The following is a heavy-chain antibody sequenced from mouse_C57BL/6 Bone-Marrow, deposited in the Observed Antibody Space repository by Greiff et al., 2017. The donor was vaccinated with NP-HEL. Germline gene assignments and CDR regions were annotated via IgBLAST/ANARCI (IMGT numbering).Heavy chain of an antibody. CDR2: RRSKSSNYAT. CDR1: VLTFIPYP. Sequence: EVKLLESGGGLVQPKGHLKPQVAALVLTFIPYPMHGVRRAPGRGWKGVARRRSKSSNYATYYADSVKDRFTISRDDSQSMLYLQMNNLKTEDTAMYYCVRAPWLRRGGYYAMDYWGQGTSVTVSS. V-gene: IGHV10-3*02. D-gene: IGHD2-2*01. J-gene: IGHJ4*01. CDR3: VRAPWLRRGGYYAMDY.